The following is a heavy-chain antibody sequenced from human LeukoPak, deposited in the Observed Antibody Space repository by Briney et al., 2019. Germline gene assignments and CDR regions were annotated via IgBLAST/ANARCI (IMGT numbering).Heavy chain of an antibody. D-gene: IGHD3-10*01. CDR3: AKEHTSGEIDF. Sequence: GGSLRLSCAASGFIFSNYGMHWVRQAPGKGLEWVAVIAYDGSKGYYADSVKGRFTISRDNPKNTLYLQMNSSRAEDSAVYYCAKEHTSGEIDFWGQGTLVTVSS. V-gene: IGHV3-30*18. CDR2: IAYDGSKG. J-gene: IGHJ4*02. CDR1: GFIFSNYG.